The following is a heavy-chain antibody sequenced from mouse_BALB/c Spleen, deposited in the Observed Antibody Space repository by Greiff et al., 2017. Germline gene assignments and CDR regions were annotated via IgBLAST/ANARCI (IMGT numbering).Heavy chain of an antibody. D-gene: IGHD2-14*01. CDR3: ARDYRYDFFDY. V-gene: IGHV1-4*02. CDR2: INPSSGYT. Sequence: VKLQQSAAELARPGASVKMSCKASGYTFTSYTMHWVKQRPGQGLEWIGYINPSSGYTEYNQKFKDKTTLTADKSSSTAYMQLSSLTSEDSAVYYCARDYRYDFFDYWGQGTTLTVSS. CDR1: GYTFTSYT. J-gene: IGHJ2*01.